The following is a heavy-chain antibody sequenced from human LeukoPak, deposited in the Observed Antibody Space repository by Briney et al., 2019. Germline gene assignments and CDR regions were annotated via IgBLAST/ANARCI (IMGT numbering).Heavy chain of an antibody. CDR2: IYYSGST. CDR1: GGSISSGDYY. D-gene: IGHD2-21*02. CDR3: ARLHYGDPTSWFDP. V-gene: IGHV4-30-4*08. Sequence: SQTLSLTCTVSGGSISSGDYYWSWIRQPPGKGLEWIGYIYYSGSTNYNPSLKSRVTISVDTSKNQFSLKLSSVTAADTAVYYCARLHYGDPTSWFDPWGQGTLVTVSS. J-gene: IGHJ5*02.